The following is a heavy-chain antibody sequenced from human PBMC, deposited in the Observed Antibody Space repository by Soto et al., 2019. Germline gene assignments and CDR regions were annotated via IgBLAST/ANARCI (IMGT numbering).Heavy chain of an antibody. V-gene: IGHV3-74*01. D-gene: IGHD1-26*01. CDR2: INHDESSS. CDR1: GFTFSSYW. Sequence: EVQLVESGGGLVQPGGSLRLSCAASGFTFSSYWMHWVRQAPGKGLVWVSRINHDESSSTYVDSVRGRFTISRDKAKNNLYLQMNRLRSEDTGVDYCARPGPLSGLAYWGQGTLVTVSS. CDR3: ARPGPLSGLAY. J-gene: IGHJ4*02.